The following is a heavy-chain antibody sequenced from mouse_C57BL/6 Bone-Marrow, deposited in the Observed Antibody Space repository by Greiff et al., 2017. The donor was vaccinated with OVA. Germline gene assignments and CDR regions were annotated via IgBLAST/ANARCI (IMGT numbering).Heavy chain of an antibody. Sequence: QVQLQQPGAELVMPGASVKLSCKASGYTFTSYWMHWVKQRPGQGLEWIGEIDPSDSYTNYNQKFKGKSTLTVAKSSSTAYMQLSSLTSEDSAVYYCARDSLLGYYGSSSWYFDVWGTGTTVTVSS. CDR1: GYTFTSYW. V-gene: IGHV1-69*01. J-gene: IGHJ1*03. CDR3: ARDSLLGYYGSSSWYFDV. CDR2: IDPSDSYT. D-gene: IGHD1-1*01.